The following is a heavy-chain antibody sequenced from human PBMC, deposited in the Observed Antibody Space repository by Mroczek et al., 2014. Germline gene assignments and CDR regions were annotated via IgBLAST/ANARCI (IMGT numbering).Heavy chain of an antibody. V-gene: IGHV4-39*01. CDR1: GGSISSSSYY. Sequence: QVQLVQSGPGLVKPSETLSLTCTVSGGSISSSSYYWGWIRQPPGKGLEWIGSIYYSGSTYYNPSLKSRVTISVDTSKNQFSLKLSSVTAADTAVYYCAASHPPTVTTLGYWGQGTLVTVSS. CDR3: AASHPPTVTTLGY. D-gene: IGHD4-17*01. J-gene: IGHJ4*02. CDR2: IYYSGST.